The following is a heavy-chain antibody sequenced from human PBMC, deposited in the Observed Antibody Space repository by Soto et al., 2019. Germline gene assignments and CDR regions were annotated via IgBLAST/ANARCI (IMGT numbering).Heavy chain of an antibody. CDR3: VKRTYDSSSPTDGFDY. Sequence: PGGSLRLSCSASGFTFSSYAMHWVRQAPGKGLEYVSAISSNGGSTYYADSVKGRFTISRDNSKNTLYLQMSSLRAEDTAVYYCVKRTYDSSSPTDGFDYWGQGTLVTVSS. V-gene: IGHV3-64D*08. J-gene: IGHJ4*02. D-gene: IGHD6-13*01. CDR1: GFTFSSYA. CDR2: ISSNGGST.